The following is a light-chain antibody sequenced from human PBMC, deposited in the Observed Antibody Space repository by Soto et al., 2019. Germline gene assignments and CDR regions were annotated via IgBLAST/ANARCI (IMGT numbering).Light chain of an antibody. J-gene: IGLJ1*01. V-gene: IGLV2-14*03. CDR3: SSYTSSTTLV. CDR2: DVS. Sequence: QSALTQPASVSGSPGPSITISCTGTSSDLGGYNYVSWYQQHPGKAPKLMIYDVSNRPSGVSNRFSGSKSGNTASLTISGLQAEDEADYYCSSYTSSTTLVFGTGTQLTVL. CDR1: SSDLGGYNY.